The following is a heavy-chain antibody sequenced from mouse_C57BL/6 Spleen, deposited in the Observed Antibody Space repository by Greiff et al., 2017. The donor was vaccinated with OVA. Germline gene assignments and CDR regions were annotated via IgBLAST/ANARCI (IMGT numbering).Heavy chain of an antibody. J-gene: IGHJ3*01. CDR2: INPGSGGT. Sequence: VQLLESGAELVRPGPSVKVSCKASGYAFTNYLIEWVKQRPGQGLEWIGVINPGSGGTNYNEKFKGKATLTADKSSSTAYMQLSSLTSEDSAVYYCARSAEYDREFAYWGQGTMVTVST. CDR3: ARSAEYDREFAY. D-gene: IGHD2-10*02. V-gene: IGHV1-54*01. CDR1: GYAFTNYL.